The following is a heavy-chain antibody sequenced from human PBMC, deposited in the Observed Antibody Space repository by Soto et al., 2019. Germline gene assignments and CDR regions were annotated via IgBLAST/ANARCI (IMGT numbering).Heavy chain of an antibody. CDR3: AKDRYYDTPGWFDP. CDR1: GFTFRDHA. D-gene: IGHD3-22*01. V-gene: IGHV3-23*01. J-gene: IGHJ5*02. Sequence: HPGGSLRLSCVGSGFTFRDHAMRWVRQAPGRGLEWVSAISANGASIQHADSVKGRFSVSRDNAKNTVYLQMDNLRTEDSAVYYCAKDRYYDTPGWFDPWGQGSRVTVYS. CDR2: ISANGASI.